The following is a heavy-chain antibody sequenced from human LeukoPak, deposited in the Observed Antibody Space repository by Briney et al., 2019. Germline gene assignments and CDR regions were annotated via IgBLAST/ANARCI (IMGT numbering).Heavy chain of an antibody. CDR2: IIPIFGTA. CDR3: ARELCYYDSSGYCPPYFDY. Sequence: SVKVSCKASGGTFSSYAISWVRQAPGQGLEWVGGIIPIFGTANYAQKFQGRVTITADESTSTAYMELSSLRSEDPAVYYCARELCYYDSSGYCPPYFDYWGQGTLVTVSS. CDR1: GGTFSSYA. D-gene: IGHD3-22*01. J-gene: IGHJ4*02. V-gene: IGHV1-69*01.